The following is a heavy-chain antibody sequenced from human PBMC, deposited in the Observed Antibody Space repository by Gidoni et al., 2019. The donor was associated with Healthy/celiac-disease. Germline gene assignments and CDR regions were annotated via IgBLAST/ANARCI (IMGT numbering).Heavy chain of an antibody. J-gene: IGHJ5*02. CDR2: INQSGSN. CDR1: RGSFSGYY. CDR3: AGGGFHKGHWFDP. V-gene: IGHV4-34*01. Sequence: QVQLQQWGAGLLKPSATLSLTCAVYRGSFSGYYWCWIRQPPGQGLEWIGEINQSGSNNYNPSLKGRVTIAVDTSKNQFSLRLSSVTAAETAVYYCAGGGFHKGHWFDPWGQGTLVTVSS. D-gene: IGHD6-25*01.